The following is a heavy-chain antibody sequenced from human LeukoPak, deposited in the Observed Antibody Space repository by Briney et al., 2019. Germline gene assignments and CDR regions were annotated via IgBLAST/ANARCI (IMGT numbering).Heavy chain of an antibody. V-gene: IGHV5-51*01. CDR3: ARRPEAFDI. Sequence: GESLKISCKGYGYIFTTHWIGWVRQMPGRGLEWMAIIYPGDSNVKYNPSFQGQVTISATKSITTAYLQWSSLKASDTAMYYCARRPEAFDIWGQGTMVTVSS. J-gene: IGHJ3*02. CDR1: GYIFTTHW. D-gene: IGHD1-14*01. CDR2: IYPGDSNV.